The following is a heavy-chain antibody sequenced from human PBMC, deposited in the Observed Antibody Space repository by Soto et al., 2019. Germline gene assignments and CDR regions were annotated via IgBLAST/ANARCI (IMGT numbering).Heavy chain of an antibody. CDR2: IYWDDDK. J-gene: IGHJ4*02. Sequence: QITLKESGPTLVKPTQTLTLTCTFSGFSLSTSGVGVGWIRQPPGKALEWLALIYWDDDKRYSPSLKSRLTSTKDTSKNQVVLTMTNMDPVDTATYYCAANWNDGAFDYWGQGTLVTVSS. CDR3: AANWNDGAFDY. V-gene: IGHV2-5*02. CDR1: GFSLSTSGVG. D-gene: IGHD1-1*01.